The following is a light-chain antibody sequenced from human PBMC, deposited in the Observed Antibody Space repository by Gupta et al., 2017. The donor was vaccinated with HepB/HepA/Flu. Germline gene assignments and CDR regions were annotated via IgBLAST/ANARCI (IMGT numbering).Light chain of an antibody. CDR2: EVC. CDR1: SSDVGAYYL. Sequence: QSALTQPASVSGSPGPSITISCAGSSSDVGAYYLVSWYQQHPGKAPKLLIYEVCKRPSGVSYRFSGSKSGNTASLTISGLQAEDEADYYCYSYAGSSSDVFGTGTKLTVL. V-gene: IGLV2-23*02. J-gene: IGLJ1*01. CDR3: YSYAGSSSDV.